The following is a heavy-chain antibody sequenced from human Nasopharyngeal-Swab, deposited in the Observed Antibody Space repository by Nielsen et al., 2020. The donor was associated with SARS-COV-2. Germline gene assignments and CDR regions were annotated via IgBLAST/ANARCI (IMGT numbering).Heavy chain of an antibody. Sequence: SVKVSCKASGDAFSRFGVSWVRQAPGQGLEWMGGIIPAFGTPTYAQDSAQDLQGRVTISADESTSTAYMELSSLRSEDTAVYYCARGKGTSYYYYYGMDVWGQGTTVTVSS. CDR2: IIPAFGTP. CDR1: GDAFSRFG. D-gene: IGHD1/OR15-1a*01. CDR3: ARGKGTSYYYYYGMDV. V-gene: IGHV1-69*13. J-gene: IGHJ6*02.